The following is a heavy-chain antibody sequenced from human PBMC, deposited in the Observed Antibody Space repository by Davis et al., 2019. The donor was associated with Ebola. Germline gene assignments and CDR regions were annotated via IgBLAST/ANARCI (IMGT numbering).Heavy chain of an antibody. J-gene: IGHJ4*02. CDR2: IWYDGSNK. CDR1: GFTFSSYG. D-gene: IGHD1-26*01. Sequence: GESLKISCAASGFTFSSYGMHWVRQAPGKGLEWVAVIWYDGSNKYYADSVKGRFTISRDNSKNTLYLQMNSLRAEDTAVYYCARVGSSPADYWGQGTLVTVSS. V-gene: IGHV3-33*01. CDR3: ARVGSSPADY.